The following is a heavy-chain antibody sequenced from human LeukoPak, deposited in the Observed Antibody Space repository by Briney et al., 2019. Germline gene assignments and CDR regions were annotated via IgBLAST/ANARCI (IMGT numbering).Heavy chain of an antibody. J-gene: IGHJ4*02. CDR1: GFTFSGSA. D-gene: IGHD6-19*01. Sequence: GGSLRLSCAASGFTFSGSALHWVRQASGKGLEWVGRIRSTANGYATAYAASVKGRFTISRDNSKNTLYLQMNSLRAEDTAVYHCAKKNLGQWLALYYFDYWGQGTLVTVSS. CDR2: IRSTANGYAT. CDR3: AKKNLGQWLALYYFDY. V-gene: IGHV3-73*01.